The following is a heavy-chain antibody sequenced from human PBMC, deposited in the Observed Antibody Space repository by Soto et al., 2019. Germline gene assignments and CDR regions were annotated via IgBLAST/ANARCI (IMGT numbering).Heavy chain of an antibody. CDR3: ASRYCSSTSCYKVNWFDP. D-gene: IGHD2-2*02. V-gene: IGHV4-30-4*01. CDR1: GGSISSGDYC. CDR2: IYYSGST. Sequence: SETLSLTCTVSGGSISSGDYCWSWIRQPPGKGLEWIGYIYYSGSTYYNPSLKSRVTISVDTSKNQFSLKLSSVTAADTAVYYCASRYCSSTSCYKVNWFDPWGQGTLVTV. J-gene: IGHJ5*02.